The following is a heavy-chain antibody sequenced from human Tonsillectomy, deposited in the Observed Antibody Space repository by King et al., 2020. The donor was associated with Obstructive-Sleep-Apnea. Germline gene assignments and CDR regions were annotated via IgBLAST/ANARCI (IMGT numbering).Heavy chain of an antibody. V-gene: IGHV3-30*04. CDR2: ISYDGSNK. CDR3: ARDKDPIVVVFPFY. Sequence: VQLVESGGGVVQPGRSLRLSCPASGFTFSSYAMHWVRQAPGKGLEWVAVISYDGSNKYYADSVKGRFTISRDNSKNTLYLQMNSLRAEDTAVYYCARDKDPIVVVFPFYWGQGTLVTVSS. D-gene: IGHD3-22*01. CDR1: GFTFSSYA. J-gene: IGHJ4*02.